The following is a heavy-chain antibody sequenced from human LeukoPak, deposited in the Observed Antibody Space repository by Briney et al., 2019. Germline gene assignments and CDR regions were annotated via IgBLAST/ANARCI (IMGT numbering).Heavy chain of an antibody. CDR2: MNPNRGNS. D-gene: IGHD2-2*01. J-gene: IGHJ4*02. CDR1: GYTFTSYD. CDR3: ARGVRRCGSSTSCYIYYFDY. Sequence: ASVTVSCKASGYTFTSYDINWVRQAAGQGLEWMGWMNPNRGNSGYVQKFQGRVTMTRNTSISTDYMEMSSLRSDDTAVYYCARGVRRCGSSTSCYIYYFDYWGQGTLVTVSS. V-gene: IGHV1-8*01.